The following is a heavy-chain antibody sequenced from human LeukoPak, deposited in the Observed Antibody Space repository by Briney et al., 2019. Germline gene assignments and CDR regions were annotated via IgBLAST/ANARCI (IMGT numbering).Heavy chain of an antibody. CDR3: ARVANSSGWWLDY. Sequence: GGSLRLSCAASGFTFSDYYMSWIRQAPGKGLEWVSYISSSGSTIYYADSVKGRFAISRDNAKNSLYLQMNSLRAEDTAVYYCARVANSSGWWLDYWGQGTLVTVSS. V-gene: IGHV3-11*04. CDR2: ISSSGSTI. CDR1: GFTFSDYY. D-gene: IGHD6-19*01. J-gene: IGHJ4*02.